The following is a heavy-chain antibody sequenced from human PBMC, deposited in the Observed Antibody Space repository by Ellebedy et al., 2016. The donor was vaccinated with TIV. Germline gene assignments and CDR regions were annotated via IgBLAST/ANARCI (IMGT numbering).Heavy chain of an antibody. CDR1: GYTFTSFD. J-gene: IGHJ4*02. CDR3: ARPMTTVTPRGYFDN. V-gene: IGHV1-8*01. D-gene: IGHD4-17*01. Sequence: AASVQVSCKASGYTFTSFDINWMRPATCQGLEWMGWVNPNSGNTGYAQKFQGRVTMTRNTSISTAYMELSRLRSEDTAVYYCARPMTTVTPRGYFDNWGQGTLVTVAS. CDR2: VNPNSGNT.